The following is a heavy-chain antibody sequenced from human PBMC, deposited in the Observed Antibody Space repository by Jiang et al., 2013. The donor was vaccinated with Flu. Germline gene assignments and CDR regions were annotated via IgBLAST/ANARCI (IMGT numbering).Heavy chain of an antibody. CDR2: IWYDGSNK. D-gene: IGHD3-16*02. Sequence: QLVESGGGVVQPGRSLRLSCAASGFTFNSYGMHWVRQAPGKGLEWVAVIWYDGSNKYYADSVKGRFTISRDNSKNTVYLQMNSLRVEDTALYYCARDGIWGTYRPPEYFDYWGQGTLVTVSS. V-gene: IGHV3-33*01. J-gene: IGHJ4*02. CDR1: GFTFNSYG. CDR3: ARDGIWGTYRPPEYFDY.